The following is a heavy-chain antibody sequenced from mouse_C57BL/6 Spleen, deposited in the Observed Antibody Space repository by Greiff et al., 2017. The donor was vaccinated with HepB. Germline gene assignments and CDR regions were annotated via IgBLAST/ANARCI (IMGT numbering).Heavy chain of an antibody. CDR1: GFTFSSYA. D-gene: IGHD2-4*01. CDR3: TRAIYDYGWYFDV. Sequence: EVKLVESGEGLVKPGGSLKLSCAASGFTFSSYAMSWVRQTPEKRLEWVAYISSGGGYIYYADTVKGRFTISRDNARNTLYLQMSSLKSEDTAMYYCTRAIYDYGWYFDVWGTGTTVTVSS. CDR2: ISSGGGYI. V-gene: IGHV5-9-1*02. J-gene: IGHJ1*03.